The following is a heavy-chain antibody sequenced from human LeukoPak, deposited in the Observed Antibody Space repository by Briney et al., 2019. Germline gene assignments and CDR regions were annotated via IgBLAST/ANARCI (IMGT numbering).Heavy chain of an antibody. J-gene: IGHJ4*02. CDR1: GYTFTSYG. V-gene: IGHV1-18*01. D-gene: IGHD3-22*01. Sequence: ASVKVSCKASGYTFTSYGISWVRQAPGQGLEWMGWISAYNGNTNYAQKLQGRVTMTTDTSTSTAYMELRSLRSDDTAVYYCARDGLEYYYDSSGYQTPFDYWGQGTLVTVSS. CDR2: ISAYNGNT. CDR3: ARDGLEYYYDSSGYQTPFDY.